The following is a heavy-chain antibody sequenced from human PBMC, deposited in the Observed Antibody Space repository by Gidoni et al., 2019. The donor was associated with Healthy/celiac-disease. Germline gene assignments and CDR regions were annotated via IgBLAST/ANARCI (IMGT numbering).Heavy chain of an antibody. CDR2: IWYDGSNK. Sequence: QLQLVESGVGVVQPGRSLRLPCPASGFLSSSYCMRWVREAPGKGLEWVAVIWYDGSNKYYADSVKGRFTISRDNSKNTLYLQMNSLRAEDTAVYYCARDLGAGYGSGSLDYWGQGTLVTVSS. CDR3: ARDLGAGYGSGSLDY. CDR1: GFLSSSYC. V-gene: IGHV3-33*01. D-gene: IGHD3-10*01. J-gene: IGHJ4*02.